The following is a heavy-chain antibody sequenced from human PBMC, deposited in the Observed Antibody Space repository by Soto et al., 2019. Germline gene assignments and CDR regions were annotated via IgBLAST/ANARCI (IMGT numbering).Heavy chain of an antibody. CDR3: ARQGSNCSGGSCYSGVFDY. CDR2: IYYSGST. V-gene: IGHV4-39*01. CDR1: GGSISSSSYY. Sequence: SETLSLTCTVSGGSISSSSYYWGWIRQPPGKGLEWIGSIYYSGSTYYNPSLKSRVTISVDTSKNQFSLKLSSVTAADTAVYYCARQGSNCSGGSCYSGVFDYWGQGTLVTVSS. J-gene: IGHJ4*02. D-gene: IGHD2-15*01.